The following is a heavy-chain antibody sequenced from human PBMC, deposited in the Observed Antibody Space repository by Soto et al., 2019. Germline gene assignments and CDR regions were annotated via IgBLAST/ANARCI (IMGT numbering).Heavy chain of an antibody. J-gene: IGHJ6*02. CDR3: ARDMMSAKIWDYDFWSGESYGMDV. CDR1: GYTFTSYG. D-gene: IGHD3-3*01. V-gene: IGHV1-18*01. CDR2: ISAYNGNT. Sequence: QVQLVQSGAEVKKPGASVKVSCKASGYTFTSYGISWVRQAPGQGLEWMGWISAYNGNTNYAQKLQGRVTMTTDTSTSTAYMELRSLRSDDTAVYYCARDMMSAKIWDYDFWSGESYGMDVWGQGTTVTVSS.